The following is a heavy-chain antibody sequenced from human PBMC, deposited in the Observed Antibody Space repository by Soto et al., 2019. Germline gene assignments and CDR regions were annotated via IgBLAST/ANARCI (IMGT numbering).Heavy chain of an antibody. J-gene: IGHJ6*02. CDR2: IHYSGST. D-gene: IGHD6-13*01. V-gene: IGHV4-61*01. CDR3: ARDKKQQRSPVYYYYGMDV. CDR1: GGSVSSDNYY. Sequence: QVQLQESGPGLVKPSETLSLTCTVSGGSVSSDNYYWSWIRQPPGKGLEWIGYIHYSGSTNYNPSPESRATISVDTSKNQFSLKLTSVTAADTAVYYCARDKKQQRSPVYYYYGMDVWGQGTTVTVSS.